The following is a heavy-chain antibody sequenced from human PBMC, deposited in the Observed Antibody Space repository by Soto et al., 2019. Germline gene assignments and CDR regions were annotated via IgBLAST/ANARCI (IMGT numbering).Heavy chain of an antibody. V-gene: IGHV3-23*01. CDR1: GFTFSSYA. CDR3: AKSSKDPYSYGSFDY. D-gene: IGHD5-18*01. CDR2: ISGSGGST. Sequence: GGSLRLSCAASGFTFSSYAMSWVRQAPGKGLEWVSAISGSGGSTYYADSVKGRFTISRDNSKNTLYLQMNSLRAEDTAVYYCAKSSKDPYSYGSFDYWGQGTLVTVSS. J-gene: IGHJ4*02.